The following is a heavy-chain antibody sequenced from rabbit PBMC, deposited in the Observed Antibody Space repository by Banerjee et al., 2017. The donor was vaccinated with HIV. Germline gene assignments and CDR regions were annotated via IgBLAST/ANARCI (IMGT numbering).Heavy chain of an antibody. J-gene: IGHJ6*01. V-gene: IGHV1S45*01. CDR3: ARDRDTGTIYYFDL. D-gene: IGHD8-1*01. CDR1: GFSFSNKYV. Sequence: QEQLVEYGGDLVQPEGSLTLTCTASGFSFSNKYVMCWVRQAPGKGLEWIACINTSSGNAVYANWAKGRFTISKTSSTTVTLQMTSLTAADTATYFCARDRDTGTIYYFDLWGPGTLVTVS. CDR2: INTSSGNA.